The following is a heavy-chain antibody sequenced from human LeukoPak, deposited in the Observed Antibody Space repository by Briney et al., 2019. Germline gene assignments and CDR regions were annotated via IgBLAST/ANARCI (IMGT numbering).Heavy chain of an antibody. Sequence: GSLRLSCAASGSTFSSYEINWVRQAPGKGLEWVSYISSSGSTIYYADSVKGRFTISRDNAKNSLYLQMNSLRGEDTAVYYCARSPGYGDYGHHDYWGQGTLVTVSS. V-gene: IGHV3-48*03. CDR2: ISSSGSTI. J-gene: IGHJ4*02. D-gene: IGHD4-17*01. CDR1: GSTFSSYE. CDR3: ARSPGYGDYGHHDY.